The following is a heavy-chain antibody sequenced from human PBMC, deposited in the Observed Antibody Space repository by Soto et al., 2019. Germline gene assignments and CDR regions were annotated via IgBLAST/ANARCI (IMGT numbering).Heavy chain of an antibody. CDR3: ATLNSFGSDY. V-gene: IGHV3-74*01. J-gene: IGHJ4*02. CDR1: GFTFSSYW. CDR2: INSDGSAT. Sequence: VSLRLSCAASGFTFSSYWMHWVRQTAGKGLVWVSQINSDGSATKYADSVKGRFTISKDNAKNTVYLQMNSLRAEDTAVYYCATLNSFGSDYWGQGSLVTVSS. D-gene: IGHD5-18*01.